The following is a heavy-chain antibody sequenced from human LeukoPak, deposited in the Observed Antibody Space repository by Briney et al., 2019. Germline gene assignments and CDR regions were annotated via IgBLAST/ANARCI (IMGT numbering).Heavy chain of an antibody. J-gene: IGHJ4*02. CDR3: GRGGRGDY. Sequence: GGSLRLSCAASGFTFSSYWMSWVRQAPGKGLEWVASIKQDGSEKNYVDSVKGRFTISRDNAKNSLYLQMNSLRAQDTAVYYCGRGGRGDYWGQGNLVTVSS. CDR2: IKQDGSEK. D-gene: IGHD3/OR15-3a*01. V-gene: IGHV3-7*01. CDR1: GFTFSSYW.